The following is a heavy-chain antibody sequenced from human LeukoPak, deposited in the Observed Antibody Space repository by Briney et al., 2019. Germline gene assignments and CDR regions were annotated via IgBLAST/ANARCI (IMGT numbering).Heavy chain of an antibody. J-gene: IGHJ4*02. CDR3: ARLQDDGGNGEFDY. Sequence: SETLSLTCAVSGYSISSGYYWGGIRQPPGKGLEWIGSIYHSGSTYYNPSPKSRVTISVDTSKNQFSLKLSSVTAADTAVYYCARLQDDGGNGEFDYWGQGTLVTVSS. CDR1: GYSISSGYY. CDR2: IYHSGST. V-gene: IGHV4-38-2*01. D-gene: IGHD4-23*01.